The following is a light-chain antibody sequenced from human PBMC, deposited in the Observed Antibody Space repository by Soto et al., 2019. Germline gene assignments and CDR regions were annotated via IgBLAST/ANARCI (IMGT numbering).Light chain of an antibody. CDR2: EGS. CDR3: CSYAGSSTVV. CDR1: SSDIGGYNL. V-gene: IGLV2-23*01. J-gene: IGLJ2*01. Sequence: QSALTQPASVSGSPGQSITISCTGTSSDIGGYNLVSWYLHHPGKAPKLMIYEGSNRPSGIANRFSGSKSGNTASLTISGLQAEDEADYYCCSYAGSSTVVFGGGTKVTVL.